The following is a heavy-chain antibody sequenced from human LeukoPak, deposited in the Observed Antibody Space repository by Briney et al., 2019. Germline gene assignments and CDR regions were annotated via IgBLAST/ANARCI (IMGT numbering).Heavy chain of an antibody. CDR2: IKQDRSDR. J-gene: IGHJ4*02. V-gene: IGHV3-7*02. D-gene: IGHD3-3*01. Sequence: PGGSLRLSCAASGFTFSTYWMSWVRQAPGKGLEWVASIKQDRSDRYYVDSVKGRFTISRDNAKNSLFLQMNSLRAEDTAVYYCARGTTYYDFWSGYSKGVYFDYWGQGTLVTVSS. CDR3: ARGTTYYDFWSGYSKGVYFDY. CDR1: GFTFSTYW.